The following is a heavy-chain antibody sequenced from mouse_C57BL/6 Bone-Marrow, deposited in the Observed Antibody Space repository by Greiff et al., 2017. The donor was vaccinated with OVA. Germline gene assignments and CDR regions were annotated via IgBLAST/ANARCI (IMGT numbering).Heavy chain of an antibody. D-gene: IGHD2-1*01. V-gene: IGHV5-2*01. CDR3: ARVYGNYEDY. CDR1: EYEFPSHD. CDR2: INRDGGGT. J-gene: IGHJ2*01. Sequence: EVKLVESGGGLVQPGESLKLSCESNEYEFPSHDMSWVRQTPEQRLELVAAINRDGGGTYYPDTMERRFIITRDNTKKTLYLQMSSLRSEDTALYYCARVYGNYEDYWGQGTTLTVSS.